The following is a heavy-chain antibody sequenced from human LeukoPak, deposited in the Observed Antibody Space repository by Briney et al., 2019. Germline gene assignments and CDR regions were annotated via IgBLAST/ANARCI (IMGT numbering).Heavy chain of an antibody. J-gene: IGHJ4*02. D-gene: IGHD3-22*01. Sequence: GGSLRLSSAASGFTFSIYAMSWVRQAPGKGLQWVSSITSRGESTWYVDSVKGRFTITRDNSENTLYLQMHSLRAEDTAVYYCARDRPNYYGSDGHYYRRDGDYWGRGPWSASPQ. V-gene: IGHV3-23*01. CDR1: GFTFSIYA. CDR2: ITSRGEST. CDR3: ARDRPNYYGSDGHYYRRDGDY.